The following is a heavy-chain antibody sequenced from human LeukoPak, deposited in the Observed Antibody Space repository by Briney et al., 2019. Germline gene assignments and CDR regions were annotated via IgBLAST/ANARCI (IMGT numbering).Heavy chain of an antibody. D-gene: IGHD1-20*01. CDR1: GFTVSSNY. V-gene: IGHV3-66*01. CDR2: IYSGGST. Sequence: GGSLRLSCAASGFTVSSNYMSWVRQAPGKGLEWVSVIYSGGSTYYADSVKGRFTISRDNSKNTLYLQMNSLRAEDTAVYYCARFVRYNWNDGDYWGQGTLVTVSS. J-gene: IGHJ4*02. CDR3: ARFVRYNWNDGDY.